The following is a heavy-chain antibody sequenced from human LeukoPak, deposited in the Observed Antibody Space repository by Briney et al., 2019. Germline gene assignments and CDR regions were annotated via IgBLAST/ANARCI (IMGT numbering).Heavy chain of an antibody. CDR3: AREKGATVTTTLFAFDI. V-gene: IGHV1-69*13. J-gene: IGHJ3*02. Sequence: GASVKVSCKASGGTFSSYAISWVRQAPGQGPEWMGGIIPIFGTANYAQKFQGRVTITADESTNTAYMELSSLRSEDTAVYYCAREKGATVTTTLFAFDIWGQGTMVTVSS. D-gene: IGHD4-17*01. CDR2: IIPIFGTA. CDR1: GGTFSSYA.